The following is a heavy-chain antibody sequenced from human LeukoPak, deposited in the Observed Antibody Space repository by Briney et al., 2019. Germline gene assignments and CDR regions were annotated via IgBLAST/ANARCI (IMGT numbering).Heavy chain of an antibody. J-gene: IGHJ3*02. CDR3: ARPSGSYLDAFDI. CDR1: GFTFSSYW. V-gene: IGHV3-74*01. CDR2: INSDGSST. Sequence: PGGSLRLSYAASGFTFSSYWMHWVRQAPGKGLVWVSRINSDGSSTSYADSVKGRFTISRDNAKNTLYLQMNSLRAEDTAVYYCARPSGSYLDAFDIWGQGTMVTVSS. D-gene: IGHD1-26*01.